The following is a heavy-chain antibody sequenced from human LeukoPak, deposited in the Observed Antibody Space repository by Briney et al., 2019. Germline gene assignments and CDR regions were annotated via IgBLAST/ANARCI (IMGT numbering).Heavy chain of an antibody. CDR2: IRYDGSNK. D-gene: IGHD6-19*01. J-gene: IGHJ4*02. Sequence: GGSLRLSCAASGVTFSSYGMHWVRQAPGKGLEWVAFIRYDGSNKYYADSVKGRFTISRDNSKNTLYLQMNSLRAEDTAVYYCASSTLPYSSGWYFDYWGQGTLVTVSS. CDR3: ASSTLPYSSGWYFDY. CDR1: GVTFSSYG. V-gene: IGHV3-30*02.